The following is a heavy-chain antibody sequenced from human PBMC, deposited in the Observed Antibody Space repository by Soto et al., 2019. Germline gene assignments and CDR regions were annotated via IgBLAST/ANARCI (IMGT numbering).Heavy chain of an antibody. CDR3: ARDSNRGYYGSGSYYTNWFDP. CDR2: IIPIFGTA. J-gene: IGHJ5*02. Sequence: SVKVSCKASGGTFSSYAISWVRQAPGQGLEWMGGIIPIFGTANYAQKFQGRVTITADESTSTAYMELSSLRSDDTAVYYCARDSNRGYYGSGSYYTNWFDPWGQGTLITVSS. CDR1: GGTFSSYA. D-gene: IGHD3-10*01. V-gene: IGHV1-69*13.